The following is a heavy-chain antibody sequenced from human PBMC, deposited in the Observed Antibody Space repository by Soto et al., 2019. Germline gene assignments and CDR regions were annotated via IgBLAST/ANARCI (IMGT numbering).Heavy chain of an antibody. CDR3: ARDIGISSLWWFET. V-gene: IGHV1-18*04. Sequence: ASVXVSFKASCYIFPTYLITFLLQAPGQGLEWMGCISPSNGNTKYAQNFQGRVNLTVDISTTTAYMELRSLRSDDTAVYFCARDIGISSLWWFETWGQGPLVNVYS. CDR1: CYIFPTYL. CDR2: ISPSNGNT. D-gene: IGHD6-13*01. J-gene: IGHJ5*02.